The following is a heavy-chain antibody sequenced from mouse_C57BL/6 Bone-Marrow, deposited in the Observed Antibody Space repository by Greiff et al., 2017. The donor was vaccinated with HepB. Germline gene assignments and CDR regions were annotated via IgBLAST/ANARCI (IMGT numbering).Heavy chain of an antibody. CDR1: GFTFSSYG. CDR2: ISSGGSYT. CDR3: ARRRGWLLLYYFDY. Sequence: VQLKESGGDLVKPGGSLKLSCAASGFTFSSYGMSWVRQTPDKRLEWVATISSGGSYTYYPDSVKGRFTISRDNAKNTLYLQMSSLKSEDTAMYYCARRRGWLLLYYFDYWGQGTTLTVSS. V-gene: IGHV5-6*01. D-gene: IGHD2-3*01. J-gene: IGHJ2*01.